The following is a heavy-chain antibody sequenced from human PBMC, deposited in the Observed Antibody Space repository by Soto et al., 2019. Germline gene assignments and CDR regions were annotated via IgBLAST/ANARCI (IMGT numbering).Heavy chain of an antibody. V-gene: IGHV3-23*01. D-gene: IGHD3-22*01. CDR3: ARDLFYYDSSGYYYHDD. Sequence: GGSLRLSCAASGFTFSSYGTSWVRQAPGKGLEWVSAISGSGGSTFYADSVKGRFTISRDNAKNSLYLQMNSLRAEDTAVYYCARDLFYYDSSGYYYHDDWGQGTLVTVSS. CDR1: GFTFSSYG. CDR2: ISGSGGST. J-gene: IGHJ4*02.